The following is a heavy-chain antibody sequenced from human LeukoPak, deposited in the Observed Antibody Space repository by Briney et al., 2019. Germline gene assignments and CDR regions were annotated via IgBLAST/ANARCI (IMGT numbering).Heavy chain of an antibody. CDR1: GDSVSSNSAA. CDR3: ARDISIAAAGPYYYYGMDV. D-gene: IGHD6-13*01. V-gene: IGHV6-1*01. CDR2: TYYRSKWYN. Sequence: SQTLSLTCAISGDSVSSNSAARNWIRQSPSRGLEWLGRTYYRSKWYNDYAVSVKSRITINPDTSKNQFSLQLNSVTPEDTAVYYCARDISIAAAGPYYYYGMDVWGQGTTVTVSS. J-gene: IGHJ6*02.